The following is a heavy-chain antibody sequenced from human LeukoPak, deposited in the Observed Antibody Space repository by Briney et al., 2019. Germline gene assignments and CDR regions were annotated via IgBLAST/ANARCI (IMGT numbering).Heavy chain of an antibody. CDR2: ISGSGSYT. J-gene: IGHJ4*02. CDR3: AKDDSSGYPYYFDY. CDR1: GFTFSSYG. Sequence: HPGGSLRLSCAASGFTFSSYGMTWVRQAPGKGLEWVSGISGSGSYTYYADSAKGRFTISRDNSKNTLYLQMNSLRAEDTPVYYCAKDDSSGYPYYFDYWGQGTLVTVSS. D-gene: IGHD3-22*01. V-gene: IGHV3-23*01.